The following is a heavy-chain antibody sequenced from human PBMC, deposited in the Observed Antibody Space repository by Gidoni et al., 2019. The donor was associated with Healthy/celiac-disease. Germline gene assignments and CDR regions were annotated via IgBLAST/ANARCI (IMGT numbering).Heavy chain of an antibody. D-gene: IGHD3-22*01. CDR3: TTERLGYYDSSGYYYWGYFDY. CDR2: IKSKTDGGTT. V-gene: IGHV3-15*01. Sequence: EVQLVESGGGLVTPGGSLRLSCAASGFTFSHAWLHWVRQATGKGLEWVGRIKSKTDGGTTDYAAPVKGRFTISRDDSKNTLYLQMNSLKTEDTAVYYCTTERLGYYDSSGYYYWGYFDYWGQGTLVTVSS. CDR1: GFTFSHAW. J-gene: IGHJ4*02.